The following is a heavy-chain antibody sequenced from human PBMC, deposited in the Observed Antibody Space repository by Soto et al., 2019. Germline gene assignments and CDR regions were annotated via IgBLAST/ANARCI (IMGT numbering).Heavy chain of an antibody. CDR3: AKVLGYCSSSSCSREAYYYYGMDV. Sequence: LRLSCAASGFTFSSYGMHWVRQAPGKGLEWVAVISYDGGYKYYGDSVKGRFSISRDTGKNTLYLQMNSLRAEDTAVYYCAKVLGYCSSSSCSREAYYYYGMDVWGQGTTVTVSS. V-gene: IGHV3-30*18. CDR2: ISYDGGYK. D-gene: IGHD2-15*01. J-gene: IGHJ6*02. CDR1: GFTFSSYG.